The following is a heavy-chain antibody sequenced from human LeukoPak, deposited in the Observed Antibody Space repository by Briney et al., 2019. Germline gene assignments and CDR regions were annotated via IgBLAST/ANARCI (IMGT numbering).Heavy chain of an antibody. Sequence: GGSLRLSCAASGFTFSSYAMSWVRQAPGKGLEWVSAISGSGGSTYHADSVKGRFTISRDNSKNTLYLQMNSLRAEDTAVYYCAKWSGYSSSSVVRNYFDYWGQGTLVTVSS. CDR1: GFTFSSYA. D-gene: IGHD6-6*01. CDR2: ISGSGGST. V-gene: IGHV3-23*01. CDR3: AKWSGYSSSSVVRNYFDY. J-gene: IGHJ4*02.